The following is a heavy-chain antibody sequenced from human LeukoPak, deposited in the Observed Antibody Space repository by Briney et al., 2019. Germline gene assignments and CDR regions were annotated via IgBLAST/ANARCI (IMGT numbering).Heavy chain of an antibody. CDR2: IIPIFGTA. CDR3: ARDRSVVTAILHYYYYGMDV. CDR1: GGTFSSYA. J-gene: IGHJ6*02. Sequence: SVKVSCKASGGTFSSYAISWVRQAPGQGLEWMGGIIPIFGTANYAQKFQGRVTITADESTSTAYMELSSLRSEDTAVHYCARDRSVVTAILHYYYYGMDVWGQGTTVTVSS. D-gene: IGHD2-21*02. V-gene: IGHV1-69*13.